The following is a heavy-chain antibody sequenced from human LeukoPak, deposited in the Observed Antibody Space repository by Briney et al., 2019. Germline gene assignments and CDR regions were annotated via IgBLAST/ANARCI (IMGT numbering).Heavy chain of an antibody. V-gene: IGHV4-34*01. D-gene: IGHD6-6*01. CDR3: AREGYSSSLYGMDV. CDR2: INHSGST. J-gene: IGHJ6*02. CDR1: GGSFSGYY. Sequence: SETLSLTCAVYGGSFSGYYWSWIRQPPGKGLEWIGEINHSGSTNYNPSLKSRVTISVDTSKNQFSLKLSSVTAADTAVYYCAREGYSSSLYGMDVWGQGTTVTVSS.